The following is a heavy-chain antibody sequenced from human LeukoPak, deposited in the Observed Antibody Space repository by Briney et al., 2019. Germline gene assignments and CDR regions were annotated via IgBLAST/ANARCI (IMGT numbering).Heavy chain of an antibody. D-gene: IGHD4-11*01. CDR2: ILYSGTT. V-gene: IGHV4-39*02. Sequence: PSETLSLTCTVSGGSISTSRYSWGWIRQPPGKGLEWIGNILYSGTTYYNPSLKSRVTISVDTSKNQFSLKLSSVTAADTAVYYCAREVTVTTWRRSFDYWGQGTLVTVSS. CDR1: GGSISTSRYS. J-gene: IGHJ4*02. CDR3: AREVTVTTWRRSFDY.